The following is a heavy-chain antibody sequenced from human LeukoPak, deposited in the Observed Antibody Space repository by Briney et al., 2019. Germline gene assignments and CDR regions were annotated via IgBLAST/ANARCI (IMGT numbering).Heavy chain of an antibody. Sequence: SETLSLTCTVSGGSISTFYWSWVRQPPGKGLEYIGYIDYSGSANYNPSLKSRVTISVDASKNQFSLKLSSVTAADTAIYYCARWRYLDVWGQGTTVTVSS. CDR1: GGSISTFY. J-gene: IGHJ6*02. CDR2: IDYSGSA. CDR3: ARWRYLDV. V-gene: IGHV4-59*01. D-gene: IGHD3-9*01.